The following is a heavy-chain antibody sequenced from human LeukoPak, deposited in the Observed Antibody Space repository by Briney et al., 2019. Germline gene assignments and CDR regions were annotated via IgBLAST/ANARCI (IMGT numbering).Heavy chain of an antibody. Sequence: PGGSLRLSCAASGFTFSSYWMSWVRQAPGKGLEWLGNIQPDGREQYPVDSVKGRFTISRDNARNSLFLEMNSLRVEDTAVYYCASQSYARFDPWGQGTLVTVSS. CDR1: GFTFSSYW. CDR3: ASQSYARFDP. CDR2: IQPDGREQ. J-gene: IGHJ5*02. V-gene: IGHV3-7*01. D-gene: IGHD3-16*01.